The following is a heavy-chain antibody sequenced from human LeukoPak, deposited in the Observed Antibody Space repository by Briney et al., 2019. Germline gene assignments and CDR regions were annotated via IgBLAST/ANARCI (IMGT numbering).Heavy chain of an antibody. V-gene: IGHV4-39*07. CDR3: ARDLLETVGYFDY. D-gene: IGHD1-1*01. J-gene: IGHJ4*02. Sequence: PSETLSLTCTVSGGSISSSSYYWGWIRQPPGKGLEWIGSIYYSGSTYYNPSLKSRVTISVDTSKNQFSLKLSSVTAADTAVYYCARDLLETVGYFDYWGQGTLVTVSS. CDR2: IYYSGST. CDR1: GGSISSSSYY.